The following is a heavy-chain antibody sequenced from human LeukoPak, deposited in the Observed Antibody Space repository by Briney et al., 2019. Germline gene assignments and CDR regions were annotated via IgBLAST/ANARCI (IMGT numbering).Heavy chain of an antibody. CDR3: ARIRGISLDYMDV. CDR1: GGSISSYY. Sequence: SETLSLTCTVSGGSISSYYWSWIRQPPGKGLEWIGYIYYSGSTNYNPPLKSRVTISVDTSKNQFSLKLSSVTAADTAVYYCARIRGISLDYMDVWGKGTTVTVSS. V-gene: IGHV4-59*01. CDR2: IYYSGST. J-gene: IGHJ6*03. D-gene: IGHD2/OR15-2a*01.